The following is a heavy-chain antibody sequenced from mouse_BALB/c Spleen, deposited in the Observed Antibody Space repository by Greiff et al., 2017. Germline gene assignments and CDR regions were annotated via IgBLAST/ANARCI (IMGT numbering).Heavy chain of an antibody. J-gene: IGHJ4*01. D-gene: IGHD2-2*01. CDR2: INPYYGST. CDR1: GYSFTDYI. Sequence: VQLQQTGPELVKPGASVKISCKASGYSFTDYIMLWVKQSHGKSLEWIGNINPYYGSTSYNLKFKGKATLTVDKSSSTAYMQLNSLTSEDSAVYYCARQGLWLRRDHYAMDYWGQGTSVTVSS. V-gene: IGHV1-39*01. CDR3: ARQGLWLRRDHYAMDY.